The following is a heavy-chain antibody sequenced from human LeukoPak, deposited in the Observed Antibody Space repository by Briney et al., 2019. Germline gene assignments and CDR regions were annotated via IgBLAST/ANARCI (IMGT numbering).Heavy chain of an antibody. D-gene: IGHD5-12*01. CDR3: ARDPRGYSGFDY. V-gene: IGHV4-59*01. Sequence: SETLSLTCTVSGGSISSYYWSWIRQPPGKGLEWIGYIYYSGSTNHNPSLKSRVTISVDTSKNQFSLKLSSVTAADTAVYYCARDPRGYSGFDYWGQGTLVTVSS. J-gene: IGHJ4*02. CDR2: IYYSGST. CDR1: GGSISSYY.